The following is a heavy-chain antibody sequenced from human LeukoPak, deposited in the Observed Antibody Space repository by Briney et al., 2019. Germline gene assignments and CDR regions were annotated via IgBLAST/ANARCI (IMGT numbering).Heavy chain of an antibody. CDR2: ISGYSGST. J-gene: IGHJ4*02. CDR1: GYTFATYS. V-gene: IGHV1-18*01. Sequence: ASVKVSCKTSGYTFATYSINWVRQAPAQGLEWMGWISGYSGSTNYAQKLQGRVTMTTDTSTTTAYMELRSLKSDDTAVYYCARGHSSGRDYYFDTWGQGTLVTVSS. D-gene: IGHD6-19*01. CDR3: ARGHSSGRDYYFDT.